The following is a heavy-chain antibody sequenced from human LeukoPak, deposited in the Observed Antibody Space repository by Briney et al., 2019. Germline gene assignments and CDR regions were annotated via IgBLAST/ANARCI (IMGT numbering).Heavy chain of an antibody. CDR3: AKRLTQYDCFDP. CDR2: TYYRSTWYN. Sequence: SQTLSLTCAISGDSVSSNSVTWNWIRQSPSRGLEWLGRTYYRSTWYNDYAVSVRGRITVNPDTSKNQFSLHLNSVTPEDTAVYYCAKRLTQYDCFDPWGQGILVTVSS. V-gene: IGHV6-1*01. D-gene: IGHD2-2*01. CDR1: GDSVSSNSVT. J-gene: IGHJ5*02.